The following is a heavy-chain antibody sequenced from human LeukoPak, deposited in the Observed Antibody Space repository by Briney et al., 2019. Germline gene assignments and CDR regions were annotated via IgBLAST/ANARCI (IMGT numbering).Heavy chain of an antibody. CDR1: GYSFTSYW. Sequence: GESLKISCKGSGYSFTSYWIGWVRQMPGKGLEWIGIIYPGDSDTRYCLSFQGRVTISADKSIRPASLQWSSLKPSDTAMYYCARVPGITMVRGVIITLPPMDIWGQGTMVTVSS. CDR2: IYPGDSDT. D-gene: IGHD3-10*01. CDR3: ARVPGITMVRGVIITLPPMDI. J-gene: IGHJ3*02. V-gene: IGHV5-51*01.